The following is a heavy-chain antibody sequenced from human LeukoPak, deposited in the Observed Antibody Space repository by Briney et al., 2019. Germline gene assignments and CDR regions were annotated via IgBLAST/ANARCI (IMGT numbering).Heavy chain of an antibody. D-gene: IGHD3-10*01. CDR2: INPSGGST. V-gene: IGHV1-46*01. CDR3: ARARSADDYYYMDV. CDR1: GYTFTXYY. Sequence: XXXKXXGYTFTXYYMHWVRQAPGQGLEWMGIINPSGGSTSYAQKFQGRVTMTRDTSTSTVYMELSSLRSEDTAVYYCARARSADDYYYMDVWGKGTTVTISS. J-gene: IGHJ6*03.